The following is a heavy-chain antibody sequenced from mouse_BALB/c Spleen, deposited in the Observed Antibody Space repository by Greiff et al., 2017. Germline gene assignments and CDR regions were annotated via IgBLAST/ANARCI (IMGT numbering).Heavy chain of an antibody. Sequence: EVQLQESGGGLVQPGGSMKLSCVASGFTFSSYWMSWVRQSPEKGLEWVAEIRLKSDNYATHYAESVKGKFTISRDDSKSRLYLQMNSLRAEDTGIYYCTSYDYYAMDYWGQGTSVTVSS. CDR3: TSYDYYAMDY. J-gene: IGHJ4*01. CDR1: GFTFSSYW. D-gene: IGHD2-12*01. V-gene: IGHV6-6*02. CDR2: IRLKSDNYAT.